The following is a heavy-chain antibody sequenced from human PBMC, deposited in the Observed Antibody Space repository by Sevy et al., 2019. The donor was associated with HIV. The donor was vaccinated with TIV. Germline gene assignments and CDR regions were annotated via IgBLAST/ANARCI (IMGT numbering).Heavy chain of an antibody. J-gene: IGHJ4*02. D-gene: IGHD6-6*01. CDR3: ARDLKGGSSGY. CDR1: GFTFSSYA. CDR2: ISYDGSNK. V-gene: IGHV3-30-3*01. Sequence: GGSLRLSCAASGFTFSSYAMHWVRQAPGKGLEWVAVISYDGSNKYYADSVKGRFTISRDNSKNTLYLQMNSLRADDTAVYYCARDLKGGSSGYWGQGTLVTVSS.